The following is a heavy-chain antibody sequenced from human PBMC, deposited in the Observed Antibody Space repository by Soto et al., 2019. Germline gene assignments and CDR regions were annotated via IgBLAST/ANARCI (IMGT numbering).Heavy chain of an antibody. J-gene: IGHJ6*02. V-gene: IGHV1-69*12. Sequence: QVQLVQSGAEVKKPGSSVKVSCKASGGTFSSYAISWVRQAPGQGLEWMGGIIPIFDTADYAQKFQGRVTITADESTNTGYMEPSSLRSEDTAVYYCAGHSSGVPGYYYGMDVWGQGTTVTVSS. CDR1: GGTFSSYA. CDR3: AGHSSGVPGYYYGMDV. D-gene: IGHD3-22*01. CDR2: IIPIFDTA.